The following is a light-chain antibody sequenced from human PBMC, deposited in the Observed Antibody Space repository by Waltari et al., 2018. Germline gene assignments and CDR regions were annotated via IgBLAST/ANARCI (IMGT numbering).Light chain of an antibody. CDR1: SNDVGASNF. J-gene: IGLJ2*01. Sequence: QSALTQPASVSGSPGQSITIPCTGTSNDVGASNFVSWYQQHPGRAPQLMIYDVTGRPSGISYRFSGSKSANTASLTISGLLPEDEAIYYCSSFTDTHTLLFGGGTTVTVL. CDR3: SSFTDTHTLL. CDR2: DVT. V-gene: IGLV2-14*03.